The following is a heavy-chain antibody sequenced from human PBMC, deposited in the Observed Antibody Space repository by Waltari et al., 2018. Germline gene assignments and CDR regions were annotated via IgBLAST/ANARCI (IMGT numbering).Heavy chain of an antibody. CDR3: ARDTPGDGIDY. J-gene: IGHJ4*02. Sequence: EVQLVESGGGLVQPGGSLKLSCAASGFTFSNYRMHWVRQVPGKGLIWVSHANSDGSSPTYADSVKGRFTISRDNAKNTLYLQMNSLRAEDTAIYYCARDTPGDGIDYWGQGILVTVSS. V-gene: IGHV3-74*01. CDR1: GFTFSNYR. D-gene: IGHD7-27*01. CDR2: ANSDGSSP.